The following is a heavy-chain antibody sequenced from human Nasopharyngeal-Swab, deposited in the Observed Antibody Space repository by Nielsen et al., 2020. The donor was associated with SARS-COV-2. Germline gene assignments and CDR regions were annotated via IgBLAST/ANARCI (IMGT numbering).Heavy chain of an antibody. CDR1: GFTFGDYD. CDR2: IRSKTYGAAK. V-gene: IGHV3-49*03. D-gene: IGHD3-10*01. Sequence: GGSLRLSCTSSGFTFGDYDVSWFRQAPGKGLEWIGCIRSKTYGAAKEYAASVYGRFTISRDDSKSIAYLQMNSLKTEDTAVYFCARPTMIRLRPYYFDYWGQGTQVTVSS. J-gene: IGHJ4*02. CDR3: ARPTMIRLRPYYFDY.